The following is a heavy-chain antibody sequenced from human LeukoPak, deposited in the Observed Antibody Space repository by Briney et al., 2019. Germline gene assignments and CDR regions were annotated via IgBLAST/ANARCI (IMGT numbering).Heavy chain of an antibody. D-gene: IGHD3-9*01. CDR1: GGSISSYY. Sequence: PSETLSLTCTVSGGSISSYYWSWIRQPPGKGLEWIGYIYYSGSTNYNPSLKSRVTISVDTSKNQFSLKLSSVTAADTAVYYCARGPYYDILTGYYPFDYWGQGALVTVSS. V-gene: IGHV4-59*01. J-gene: IGHJ4*02. CDR3: ARGPYYDILTGYYPFDY. CDR2: IYYSGST.